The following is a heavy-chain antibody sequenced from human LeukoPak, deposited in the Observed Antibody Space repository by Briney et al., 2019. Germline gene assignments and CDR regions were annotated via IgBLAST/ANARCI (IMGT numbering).Heavy chain of an antibody. CDR2: IKKDGSEK. Sequence: PGGSLRLSCTASGFIFSGSWMAWIRQAPGKGLEWVAIIKKDGSEKYYVDSMKGQFTISRDNAKNSLFLQMNSLRAEDTAIYYCTTDTWYSAGHWGQGTLVTVSS. CDR3: TTDTWYSAGH. D-gene: IGHD2-15*01. J-gene: IGHJ4*02. V-gene: IGHV3-7*03. CDR1: GFIFSGSW.